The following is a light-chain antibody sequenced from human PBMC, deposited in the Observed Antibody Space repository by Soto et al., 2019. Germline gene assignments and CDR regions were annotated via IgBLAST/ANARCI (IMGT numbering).Light chain of an antibody. CDR3: QQYGSSLFT. CDR2: GAS. V-gene: IGKV3-20*01. J-gene: IGKJ3*01. CDR1: QSVSSSR. Sequence: EIVLTQSPGTLSLSPGERATLSCRASQSVSSSRLAGYQQNPGQAPRLLIYGASSRAAGIPDRFSGSGSGTDFTLTISRVEPEDFAVYYCQQYGSSLFTFGPGTKVDIK.